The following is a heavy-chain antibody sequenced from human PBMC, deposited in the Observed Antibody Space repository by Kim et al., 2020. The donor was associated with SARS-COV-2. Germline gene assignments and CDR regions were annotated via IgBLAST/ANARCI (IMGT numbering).Heavy chain of an antibody. J-gene: IGHJ4*02. Sequence: GGSLRLSCAASGFTFSSSVMNWVRQAPGKGLEWVSGTRGSSDNRYYGDSVKGRFTISRDNSRNTPYLQMNSLRGDDTALYYWAKMKDGSGSLDYWGQGTLVTVSS. V-gene: IGHV3-23*01. CDR2: TRGSSDNR. D-gene: IGHD3-10*01. CDR3: AKMKDGSGSLDY. CDR1: GFTFSSSV.